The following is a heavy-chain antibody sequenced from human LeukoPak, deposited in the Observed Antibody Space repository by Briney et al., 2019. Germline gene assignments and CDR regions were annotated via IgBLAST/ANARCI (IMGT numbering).Heavy chain of an antibody. CDR1: GFTFSSYG. Sequence: PGGSLRLSCAASGFTFSSYGMHWVRQAPGKGLEWVAFIRYDGSNKYYADSVKGRFTISRDNSKNTLYLQMNSLRAKDTAVYYCAKDGDDYLDYWGQGTLVTVSS. D-gene: IGHD7-27*01. CDR3: AKDGDDYLDY. CDR2: IRYDGSNK. V-gene: IGHV3-30*02. J-gene: IGHJ4*02.